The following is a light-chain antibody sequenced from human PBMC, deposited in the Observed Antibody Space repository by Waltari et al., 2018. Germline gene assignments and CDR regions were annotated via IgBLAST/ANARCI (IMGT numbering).Light chain of an antibody. CDR1: TRDLGGFDH. V-gene: IGLV2-8*01. CDR2: EAS. J-gene: IGLJ2*01. Sequence: QSALTQPPSPPGSPGQSVTLSVPGTTRDLGGFDHVPWYQQHPGKAPQLLIYEASKWPPGVPDRFSGSKSGNTASLTVSGLQGEDEADYYCSSYAGSNNYVAFGGGTKLTVL. CDR3: SSYAGSNNYVA.